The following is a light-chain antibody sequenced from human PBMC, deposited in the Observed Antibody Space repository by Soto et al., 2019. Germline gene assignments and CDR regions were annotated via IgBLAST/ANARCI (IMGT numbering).Light chain of an antibody. CDR3: SSYTTSNTRQIV. J-gene: IGLJ1*01. CDR2: DVT. CDR1: SSDVGGYNY. V-gene: IGLV2-14*03. Sequence: QSVLTQPASVSGSPGHSITISCTGTSSDVGGYNYVSWYQHHPGKAPKLIIYDVTNRPSGVSNPFSGSKSGNTASLTISGLQPEDEADYYCSSYTTSNTRQIVFGTGTKV.